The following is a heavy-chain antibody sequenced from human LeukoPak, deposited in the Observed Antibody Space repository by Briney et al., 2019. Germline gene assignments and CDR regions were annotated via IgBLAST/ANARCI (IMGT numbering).Heavy chain of an antibody. CDR2: MYNSGST. CDR3: ARGIESYGDYGY. V-gene: IGHV4-59*01. J-gene: IGHJ4*02. D-gene: IGHD4-17*01. Sequence: KPSGTLSLTCTVSGGCISGSYWSWIRQPPGKGLEWIAYMYNSGSTNYNPSLKSRVTISIDTYKNQFSLKLSSLTAADTAIYYCARGIESYGDYGYWGQGILVTVSS. CDR1: GGCISGSY.